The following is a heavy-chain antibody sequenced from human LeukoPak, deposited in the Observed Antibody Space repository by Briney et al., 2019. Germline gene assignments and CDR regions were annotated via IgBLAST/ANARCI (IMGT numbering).Heavy chain of an antibody. V-gene: IGHV3-23*01. Sequence: GGPLRLSCAASGFTFSIYAMHCLREAPGKGLEGVSAISGSGGSTYYADSVNGRFTISRDNSTNTLYLQMHSLRADDTAVYYCATDPPQSRDFWSGYYFDYWGQGTLVTVSS. CDR3: ATDPPQSRDFWSGYYFDY. CDR2: ISGSGGST. CDR1: GFTFSIYA. D-gene: IGHD3-3*01. J-gene: IGHJ4*02.